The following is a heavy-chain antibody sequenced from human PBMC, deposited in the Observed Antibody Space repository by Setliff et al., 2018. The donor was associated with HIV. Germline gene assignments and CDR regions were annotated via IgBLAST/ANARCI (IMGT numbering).Heavy chain of an antibody. CDR3: ARGRYNGDSDSGGFYYFDH. CDR2: INDNGGA. D-gene: IGHD1-1*01. Sequence: LSLTCSVSGGSFSDYPWTWLRQPPGKGLEWIGHINDNGGANYNPSLTTRATISIATPKNQFFLELTSVTAADTAVYYCARGRYNGDSDSGGFYYFDHWDQGSLVTVSS. J-gene: IGHJ4*02. V-gene: IGHV4-34*01. CDR1: GGSFSDYP.